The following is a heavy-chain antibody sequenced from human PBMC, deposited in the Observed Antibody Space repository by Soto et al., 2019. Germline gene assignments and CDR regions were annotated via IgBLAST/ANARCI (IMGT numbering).Heavy chain of an antibody. J-gene: IGHJ4*02. Sequence: SETLSLTCTVSGGSISSGDYYWSWIRQPPGKGLEWIGYIYYSGSTYYNPSLKSRVTISVDTSKNQFSLKLSSVTAADTAVYYCARERWEYSGYAFGIDYWGQGTLVTVSS. D-gene: IGHD5-12*01. CDR3: ARERWEYSGYAFGIDY. CDR1: GGSISSGDYY. V-gene: IGHV4-30-4*01. CDR2: IYYSGST.